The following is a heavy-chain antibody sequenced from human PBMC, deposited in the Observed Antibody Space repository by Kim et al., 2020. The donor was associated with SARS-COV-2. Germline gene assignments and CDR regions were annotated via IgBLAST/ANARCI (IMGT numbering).Heavy chain of an antibody. CDR2: ISYDGSNK. J-gene: IGHJ4*02. V-gene: IGHV3-30-3*01. D-gene: IGHD2-21*02. CDR1: GFTFSSYA. CDR3: ARDLEGGLGGDCYLDY. Sequence: GGSLRLSCAASGFTFSSYAMHWVRQAPGKGLEWVAVISYDGSNKYYADSVKGRFTISRDNSKNTLYLQMNSLRAEDTAVYYCARDLEGGLGGDCYLDYWGQGTLVTVSS.